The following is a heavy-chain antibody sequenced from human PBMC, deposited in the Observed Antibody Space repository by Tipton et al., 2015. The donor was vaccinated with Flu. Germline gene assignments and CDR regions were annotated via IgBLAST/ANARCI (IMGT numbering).Heavy chain of an antibody. CDR2: ISWSGAYT. D-gene: IGHD3-10*01. CDR1: GFTFDHYA. Sequence: SLRLSCAASGFTFDHYAMHWVRQAPGKGLEWVSTISWSGAYTGYADSVKGRFTISRDNPKNSLYLQMNSLRAEDTALYYCARGDDFGSGGYSDYWGQGTLVTVSS. CDR3: ARGDDFGSGGYSDY. J-gene: IGHJ4*02. V-gene: IGHV3-9*01.